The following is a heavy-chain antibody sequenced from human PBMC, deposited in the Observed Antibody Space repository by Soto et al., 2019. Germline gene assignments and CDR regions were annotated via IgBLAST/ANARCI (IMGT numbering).Heavy chain of an antibody. CDR3: ARVTYYYDSSGYYVDY. J-gene: IGHJ4*02. V-gene: IGHV4-38-2*02. D-gene: IGHD3-22*01. Sequence: PXETLCLTCTVAGYSISSGYYWGWIRQPPVKGLEWIGSIYHSGSTYYNPSLKSRVTISVDTSKNQFSLKLSSVTAADTAVYYCARVTYYYDSSGYYVDYWGQGTLVTVSS. CDR1: GYSISSGYY. CDR2: IYHSGST.